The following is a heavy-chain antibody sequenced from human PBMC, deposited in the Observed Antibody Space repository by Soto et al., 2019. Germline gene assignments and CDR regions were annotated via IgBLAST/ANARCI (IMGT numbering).Heavy chain of an antibody. CDR3: ARGDYHDSSGPFSDAFDI. J-gene: IGHJ3*02. CDR1: GFTFSSYA. Sequence: PGGSLRLSCAASGFTFSSYAMSWVRQTPGKGLEWVAVISYDGGDKYYADSVKGRFTISRDNAKKSLYLQMNSLRVEDTAVYYCARGDYHDSSGPFSDAFDIWGQGTMVTVSS. D-gene: IGHD3-22*01. CDR2: ISYDGGDK. V-gene: IGHV3-30*04.